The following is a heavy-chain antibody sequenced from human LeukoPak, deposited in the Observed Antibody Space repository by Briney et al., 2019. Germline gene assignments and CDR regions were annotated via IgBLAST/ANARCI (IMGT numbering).Heavy chain of an antibody. D-gene: IGHD3-10*01. CDR1: GFTFNNYA. CDR2: NSNSGGGT. V-gene: IGHV3-23*01. Sequence: PGGSLRLSCAASGFTFNNYAMSWVRQAPGKGLEWVSTNSNSGGGTYYADSVKGRFTISRDNSKNTLYLQINSLRPEDTAVYYCAKEIASNFGGTVDYWGQGTRVTVSS. CDR3: AKEIASNFGGTVDY. J-gene: IGHJ4*02.